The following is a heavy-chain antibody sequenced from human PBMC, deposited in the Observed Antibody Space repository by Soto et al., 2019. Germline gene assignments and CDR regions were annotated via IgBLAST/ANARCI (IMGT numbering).Heavy chain of an antibody. Sequence: QVQLVQSGAEVKKPGSSVKVSCKASGGTFSSYAISWVRQAPGQGLEWMGGIIPIFGTANYAHKFQGRVTITADESTSTAYMELSSLRYEDTAVYYCARTYYAYVWGSYSPKYFQHWGQGTLVTVSS. J-gene: IGHJ1*01. CDR3: ARTYYAYVWGSYSPKYFQH. CDR1: GGTFSSYA. D-gene: IGHD3-16*01. CDR2: IIPIFGTA. V-gene: IGHV1-69*01.